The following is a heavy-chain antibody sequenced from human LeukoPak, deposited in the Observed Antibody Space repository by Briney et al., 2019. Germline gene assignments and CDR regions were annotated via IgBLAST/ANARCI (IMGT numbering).Heavy chain of an antibody. CDR3: ARLFHPALSGNYPFDY. Sequence: KPSETLSLTCAVYGGSFSGYYWSWIRQPPGKGLEWIAYIYYSGSTSYNPSLKSRVTISVDTSKNQFSLKLNSVTAADTAMYYCARLFHPALSGNYPFDYWGQGTVVTVSS. J-gene: IGHJ4*02. D-gene: IGHD1-26*01. CDR2: IYYSGST. CDR1: GGSFSGYY. V-gene: IGHV4-59*01.